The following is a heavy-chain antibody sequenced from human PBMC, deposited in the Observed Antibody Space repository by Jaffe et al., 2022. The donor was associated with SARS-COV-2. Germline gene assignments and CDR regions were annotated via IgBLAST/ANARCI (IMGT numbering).Heavy chain of an antibody. D-gene: IGHD6-13*01. V-gene: IGHV3-48*02. J-gene: IGHJ4*02. CDR1: GFTFSDYS. Sequence: EVQLVESGGGLVQPGGSLRLSCAASGFTFSDYSMNWVRQAPGKGLEWVSYISRTGQTINYADSVQGRFTISKDNTKNSLYLQMNSLRDEDTAVYYCARDLGFGSNWMYFDYWGQGILVTVSS. CDR3: ARDLGFGSNWMYFDY. CDR2: ISRTGQTI.